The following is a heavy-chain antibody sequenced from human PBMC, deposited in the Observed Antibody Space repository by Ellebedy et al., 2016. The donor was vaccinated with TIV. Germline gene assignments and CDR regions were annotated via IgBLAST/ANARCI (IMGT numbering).Heavy chain of an antibody. Sequence: PGGSLRLSCEASGSTFAMHWVRQAPGKGLEWVALISYDGSEKYYGDSVKGRFIISRDNSKNTLYLQMNSLRGEDTAVYYCARGGLYYYYTDVWGKGNTVTVSS. CDR2: ISYDGSEK. V-gene: IGHV3-30*04. D-gene: IGHD5-12*01. J-gene: IGHJ6*03. CDR3: ARGGLYYYYTDV. CDR1: GSTFA.